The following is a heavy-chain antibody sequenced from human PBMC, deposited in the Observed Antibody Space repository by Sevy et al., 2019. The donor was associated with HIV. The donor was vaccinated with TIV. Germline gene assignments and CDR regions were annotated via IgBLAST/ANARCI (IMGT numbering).Heavy chain of an antibody. CDR3: TTGIGSGVAY. J-gene: IGHJ4*02. V-gene: IGHV3-15*01. CDR1: GINFINAW. CDR2: IRRKIDGGTI. Sequence: GSLRLSCTASSGINFINAWMSWVRQTPGKGLEWIGRIRRKIDGGTIAYAAPVRDTFTISRDDSKNTLYLQMDSLKIEDTGVYYCTTGIGSGVAYWGQGTLVTVSS.